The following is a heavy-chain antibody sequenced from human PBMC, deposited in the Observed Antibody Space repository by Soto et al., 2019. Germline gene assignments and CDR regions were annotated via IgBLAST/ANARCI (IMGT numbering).Heavy chain of an antibody. J-gene: IGHJ4*02. CDR3: ARGIQLWLRVGYYFDY. CDR1: GGSISSGGYY. V-gene: IGHV4-31*03. Sequence: QVQLQESGPGLVKPSQTLSLTCTVSGGSISSGGYYWSWIRQHPGKGLEWIGYIYYSGSTYYNPSLKGRVTISVDTSKNQFSLKLSSVTAADTAVYYCARGIQLWLRVGYYFDYWGQGTLVTVSS. D-gene: IGHD5-18*01. CDR2: IYYSGST.